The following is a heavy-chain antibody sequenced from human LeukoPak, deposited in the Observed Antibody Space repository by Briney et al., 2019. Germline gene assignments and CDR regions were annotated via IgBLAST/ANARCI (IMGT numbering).Heavy chain of an antibody. CDR3: YIYGSGSYSIADC. V-gene: IGHV3-74*01. CDR1: GFAFSGYW. Sequence: PGGSLRLSCAASGFAFSGYWMHWVRQAPGKGLVWVSRINSDGSSTSYADSVKGRFTISRDNAKNTLYLQMNSLRAEDTAVYYCYIYGSGSYSIADCWGQGTLVTVSS. J-gene: IGHJ4*02. CDR2: INSDGSST. D-gene: IGHD3-10*01.